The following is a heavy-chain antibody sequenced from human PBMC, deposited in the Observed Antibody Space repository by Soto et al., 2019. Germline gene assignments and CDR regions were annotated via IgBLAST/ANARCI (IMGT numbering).Heavy chain of an antibody. Sequence: GGSLRLSCAASGFTFSSYAMSWVRQAPGKGLEWVSAISGSGGSTYYADSVKGRFTISRDNSKNTLYLQMNSLRAEDTAVYYCAAPYNWNYLPQRPRADYWGQGTLVTVSS. J-gene: IGHJ4*02. CDR3: AAPYNWNYLPQRPRADY. D-gene: IGHD1-7*01. V-gene: IGHV3-23*01. CDR2: ISGSGGST. CDR1: GFTFSSYA.